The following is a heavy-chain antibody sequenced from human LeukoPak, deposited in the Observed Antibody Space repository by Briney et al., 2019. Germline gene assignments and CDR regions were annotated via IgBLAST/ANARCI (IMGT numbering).Heavy chain of an antibody. CDR3: ARGGGGDFWSRDYYMDV. Sequence: ASVKVSCKPSGYTFSDHYMHWVRQAPGQGLEWMAWINPKNGGTTYAPKFQGRVTLTRATSISTFYMELSRLTSDDTAVYYCARGGGGDFWSRDYYMDVWGKGTTVTVS. D-gene: IGHD3-3*01. CDR1: GYTFSDHY. CDR2: INPKNGGT. V-gene: IGHV1-2*02. J-gene: IGHJ6*03.